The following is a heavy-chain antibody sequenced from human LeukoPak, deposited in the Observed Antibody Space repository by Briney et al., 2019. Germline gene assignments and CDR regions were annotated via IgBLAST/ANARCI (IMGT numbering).Heavy chain of an antibody. V-gene: IGHV3-30-3*01. J-gene: IGHJ4*02. CDR2: ISYDGSNK. CDR1: GFTFSSYA. CDR3: ARARVDGSSSTGYFDY. Sequence: GGSLRLSCAASGFTFSSYAMHWVRQAPGKGLEWVAVISYDGSNKYYADSVKGRFTISRDNSKNTLYLQMNSLRAEDTAVYYCARARVDGSSSTGYFDYWGQGTLVTVSS. D-gene: IGHD6-13*01.